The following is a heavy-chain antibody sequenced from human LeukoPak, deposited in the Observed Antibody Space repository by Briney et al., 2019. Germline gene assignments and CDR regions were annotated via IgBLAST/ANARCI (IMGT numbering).Heavy chain of an antibody. CDR1: GYTFTSYG. Sequence: ASVTVSCKASGYTFTSYGIRWVRQAPGQGLEWMGWISAYNGNTNYAQKLQGRVTMTTDTSTSTAYMELRSLRSDDTAVYYCARVRLLWFGELLQYFDYWGQGTLVTVSS. D-gene: IGHD3-10*01. J-gene: IGHJ4*02. CDR2: ISAYNGNT. CDR3: ARVRLLWFGELLQYFDY. V-gene: IGHV1-18*01.